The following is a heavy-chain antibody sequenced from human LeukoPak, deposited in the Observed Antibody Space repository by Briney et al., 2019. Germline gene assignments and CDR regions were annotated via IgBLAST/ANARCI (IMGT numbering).Heavy chain of an antibody. V-gene: IGHV3-53*01. Sequence: GGSLRLSCAASGFTVSSNYMSWVRQAPGKGLEWVSIIYSGGSTYYADPVKGRFTISRDNSKNTLYLQMNSLRAEDTAVYYCARDKSSPHAFDIWGQGTMVTVSS. J-gene: IGHJ3*02. CDR1: GFTVSSNY. CDR2: IYSGGST. CDR3: ARDKSSPHAFDI.